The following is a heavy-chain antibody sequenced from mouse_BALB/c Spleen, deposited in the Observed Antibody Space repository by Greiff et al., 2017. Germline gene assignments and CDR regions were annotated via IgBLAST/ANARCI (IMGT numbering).Heavy chain of an antibody. V-gene: IGHV5-17*02. D-gene: IGHD1-1*01. CDR2: ISSGSSTI. CDR1: GFTFSSFG. J-gene: IGHJ2*01. CDR3: ARHEGFITTVVATRGVDY. Sequence: DVKLVESGGGLVQPGGSRKLSCAASGFTFSSFGMHWVRQAPEKGLEWVAYISSGSSTIYYADTVKGRFTISRDNPKNTLFLQMTSLRSEDTAMYYCARHEGFITTVVATRGVDYWGQGTTLTVSS.